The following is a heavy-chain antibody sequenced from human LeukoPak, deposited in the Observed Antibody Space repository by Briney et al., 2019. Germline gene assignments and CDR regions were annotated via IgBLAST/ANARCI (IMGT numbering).Heavy chain of an antibody. CDR1: GFTYSSYA. Sequence: GGSLRLSCAASGFTYSSYAMSLVRQAPGKGLEWVSAISGSGGSTYYADSVKGRFTISRDNSKNTLYLQMNSLRAEDTAVYYCAKDQYGHYDFWSGYYPETDYWGQGTLVTVSS. J-gene: IGHJ4*02. D-gene: IGHD3-3*01. CDR2: ISGSGGST. CDR3: AKDQYGHYDFWSGYYPETDY. V-gene: IGHV3-23*01.